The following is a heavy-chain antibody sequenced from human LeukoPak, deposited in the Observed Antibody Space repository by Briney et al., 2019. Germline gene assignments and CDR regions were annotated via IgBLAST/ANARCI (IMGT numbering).Heavy chain of an antibody. CDR2: INPTSTSI. CDR3: VRLRRNSDRSYYYDS. Sequence: GGSLRLSCVASGLTFSDYSINWVRRAPGKGLEWVSSINPTSTSIYYAGAVRGRFTISRDNAKSSLYLQMDSLRAEDTAVYYCVRLRRNSDRSYYYDSWGQGILVTVSS. V-gene: IGHV3-21*01. CDR1: GLTFSDYS. D-gene: IGHD3-10*01. J-gene: IGHJ5*01.